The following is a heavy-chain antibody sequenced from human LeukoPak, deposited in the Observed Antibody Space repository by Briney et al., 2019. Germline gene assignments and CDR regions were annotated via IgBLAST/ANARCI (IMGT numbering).Heavy chain of an antibody. D-gene: IGHD3-10*02. CDR2: ISSSGSTI. CDR1: GFSVINNY. J-gene: IGHJ6*04. V-gene: IGHV3-11*04. Sequence: GGSLRLSCVVSGFSVINNYVSWVRQAPGKGLEWVSYISSSGSTIYYADSVKGRFTISRDNAKNSLYLQMNSLRAEDTAVYYCAELGITMIGGVWGKGTTVTISS. CDR3: AELGITMIGGV.